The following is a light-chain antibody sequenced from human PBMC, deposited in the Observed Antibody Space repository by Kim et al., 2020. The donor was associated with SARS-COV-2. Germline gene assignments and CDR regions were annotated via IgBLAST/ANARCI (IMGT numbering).Light chain of an antibody. V-gene: IGKV1-12*01. CDR2: TAS. Sequence: DIQMTQSPSSVSAFVGDRVTITCRASHGISSWLAWYQQQPGKAPKLLIYTASNLQSGVPSRFSGSGSGTEFTLTISSLQAEDVATYYCQQANSFPYTFGQGTKVDIK. J-gene: IGKJ2*01. CDR3: QQANSFPYT. CDR1: HGISSW.